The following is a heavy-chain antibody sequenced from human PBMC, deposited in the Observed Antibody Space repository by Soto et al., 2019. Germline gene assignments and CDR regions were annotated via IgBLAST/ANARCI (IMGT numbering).Heavy chain of an antibody. D-gene: IGHD3-22*01. J-gene: IGHJ4*01. V-gene: IGHV3-30*18. CDR3: AKVDSSGYLLDY. CDR2: ISYDGSNK. CDR1: GFTFSSYG. Sequence: QVQLVESGGGVVQPGRSLRLSCAASGFTFSSYGMHWVRQAPGKGLEWVAVISYDGSNKYYADSVKGRFTISRDNSKNTLYLQMNSLRAEDTAVYYCAKVDSSGYLLDYWGHGTLVTVSS.